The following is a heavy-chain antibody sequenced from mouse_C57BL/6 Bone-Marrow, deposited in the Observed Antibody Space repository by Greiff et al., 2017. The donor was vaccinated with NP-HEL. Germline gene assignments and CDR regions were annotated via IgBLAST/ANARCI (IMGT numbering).Heavy chain of an antibody. CDR1: GYTFTDYN. J-gene: IGHJ3*01. D-gene: IGHD2-4*01. Sequence: EVQLQQSGPELVKPGASVKIPCKASGYTFTDYNMDWVKQSHGKSLEWIGDINPNNGGTIYNQKFKGKATLTVDKSSSTAYMELRSLTSEDTAVYYGARGGDYGGLAWFAYWGQGTLVTVSA. CDR2: INPNNGGT. V-gene: IGHV1-18*01. CDR3: ARGGDYGGLAWFAY.